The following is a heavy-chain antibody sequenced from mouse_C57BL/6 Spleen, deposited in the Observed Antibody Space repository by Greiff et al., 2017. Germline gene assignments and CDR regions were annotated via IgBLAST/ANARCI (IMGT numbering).Heavy chain of an antibody. CDR3: ARPGGSSPHWYFDV. D-gene: IGHD1-1*01. J-gene: IGHJ1*03. Sequence: QVQLKESGPELVKPGASVKISCKASGYSFTSYYIHWVKQRPGQGLEWIGWIYPGSGNTKYNEKFKGKATLTADTSSSTAYMQLSSLTSEDSAVYYCARPGGSSPHWYFDVWGTGTTVTVSS. V-gene: IGHV1-66*01. CDR2: IYPGSGNT. CDR1: GYSFTSYY.